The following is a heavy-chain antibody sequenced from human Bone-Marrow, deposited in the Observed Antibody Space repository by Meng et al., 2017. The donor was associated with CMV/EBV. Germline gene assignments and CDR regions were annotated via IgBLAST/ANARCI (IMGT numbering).Heavy chain of an antibody. CDR1: GFIFSSYG. D-gene: IGHD1-26*01. V-gene: IGHV3-30*02. J-gene: IGHJ4*02. Sequence: GESLKISCAASGFIFSSYGVHWVRQAPGKGLQWVASIRYDASNKYYRDSVKGRFTISRDNSKNTLYLQMNSLRAEDTAVYYCARSFAYSGATRGTDFDYWGQGTLVTVSS. CDR3: ARSFAYSGATRGTDFDY. CDR2: IRYDASNK.